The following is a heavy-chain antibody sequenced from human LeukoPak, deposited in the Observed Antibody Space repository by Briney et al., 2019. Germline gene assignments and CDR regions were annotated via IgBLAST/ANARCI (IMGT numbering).Heavy chain of an antibody. CDR2: IYTSGST. V-gene: IGHV4-61*02. D-gene: IGHD2-15*01. Sequence: PSETLSLTCTVSGGSISSGSYYWSWIRQPAGKGLEWIGRIYTSGSTNYNPSLKSRVTISVDTSKNQFSLKLSSVTAADTAVYYCARSGDSGGPLDAFDIWGQGTMVTVSS. J-gene: IGHJ3*02. CDR1: GGSISSGSYY. CDR3: ARSGDSGGPLDAFDI.